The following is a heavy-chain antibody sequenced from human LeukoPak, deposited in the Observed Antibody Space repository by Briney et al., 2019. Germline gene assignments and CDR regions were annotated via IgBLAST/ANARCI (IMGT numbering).Heavy chain of an antibody. J-gene: IGHJ4*02. V-gene: IGHV3-48*03. D-gene: IGHD3-10*01. CDR3: ARGYGSGSSHIDY. CDR2: ISSSGTTT. Sequence: GGSLRLSCAASGFTFSSYEMNWVRQAPGKGLEWVSYISSSGTTTYYAASVKGRFTISRDNAKNSLYLQMNSLRAEDTAVYYCARGYGSGSSHIDYWGQGTLVTVSS. CDR1: GFTFSSYE.